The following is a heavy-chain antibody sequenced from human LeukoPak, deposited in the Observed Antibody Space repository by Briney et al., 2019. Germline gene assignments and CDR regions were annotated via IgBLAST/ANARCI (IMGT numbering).Heavy chain of an antibody. CDR2: IYYSGST. D-gene: IGHD3-9*01. J-gene: IGHJ5*02. CDR1: GGSISSGGYY. Sequence: SETLSLTCTVSGGSISSGGYYWSWLRQHPGKGLQWIGYIYYSGSTYYNPSLKSRVTISVDTSKNQFSLKLSSVTAADTAVYYCARATFDYDILTGYYWFDPWGQGTLVTVSS. V-gene: IGHV4-31*03. CDR3: ARATFDYDILTGYYWFDP.